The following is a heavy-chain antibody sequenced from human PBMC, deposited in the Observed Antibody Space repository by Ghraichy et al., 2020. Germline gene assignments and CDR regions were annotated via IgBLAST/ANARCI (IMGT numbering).Heavy chain of an antibody. J-gene: IGHJ6*02. Sequence: SEPLSLTCAVYGGSFSGYYWSWIRQPPGKGLEWIGEINHSGSTNYNPSLKSRVTISVDTSKNQFSLKLSSVTAADTAVYYCARSEIVVVPAAAYYYYYYGMDVWGQGTTVTVSS. CDR2: INHSGST. V-gene: IGHV4-34*01. CDR1: GGSFSGYY. D-gene: IGHD2-2*01. CDR3: ARSEIVVVPAAAYYYYYYGMDV.